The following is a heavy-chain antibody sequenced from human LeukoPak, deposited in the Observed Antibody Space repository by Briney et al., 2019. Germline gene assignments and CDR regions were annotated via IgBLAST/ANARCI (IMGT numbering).Heavy chain of an antibody. D-gene: IGHD4-17*01. V-gene: IGHV1-46*01. Sequence: ASVKVSCKASGYTFTSYYMHWVRQAPGQGLEWVGIINLSGGSTSYAQKVQGRVTMTTDTYTSTIYMELSSLRSEDTAAYYCARETSRAYYYGMDVWGQGTTVTVSS. CDR2: INLSGGST. J-gene: IGHJ6*02. CDR1: GYTFTSYY. CDR3: ARETSRAYYYGMDV.